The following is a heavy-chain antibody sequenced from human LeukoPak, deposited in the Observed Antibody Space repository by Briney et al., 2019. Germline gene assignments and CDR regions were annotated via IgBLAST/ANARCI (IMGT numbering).Heavy chain of an antibody. CDR3: ARVMNDILTGYYAVFDY. Sequence: SETLSLTCTVSGGSISSYYWSWIRQPPGKGLEWIEYIYYSGSTNYNPSLKSRVTISVDTSKNQFSLKLSSVTAADTAVYYCARVMNDILTGYYAVFDYWGQGTLVTVSS. J-gene: IGHJ4*02. CDR2: IYYSGST. V-gene: IGHV4-59*01. D-gene: IGHD3-9*01. CDR1: GGSISSYY.